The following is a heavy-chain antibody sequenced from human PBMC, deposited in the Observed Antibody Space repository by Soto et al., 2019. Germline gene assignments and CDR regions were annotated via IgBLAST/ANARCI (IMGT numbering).Heavy chain of an antibody. D-gene: IGHD1-26*01. CDR3: AKLNYTTYYYYYYAMDV. Sequence: EVQLLESGGGLVQPGGSLRLSCAASGFTFSSYSMTWVRQAPGKGLEWVSAISGGGGSAYYADSVRGRFTISTDNSKNTLYLQMNGLRAEDTAVYYCAKLNYTTYYYYYYAMDVWGQGTTVTVSS. V-gene: IGHV3-23*01. J-gene: IGHJ6*02. CDR1: GFTFSSYS. CDR2: ISGGGGSA.